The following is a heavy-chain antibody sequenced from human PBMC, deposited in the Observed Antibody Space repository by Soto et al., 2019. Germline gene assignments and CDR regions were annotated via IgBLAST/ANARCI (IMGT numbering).Heavy chain of an antibody. CDR2: ISSTTNYI. Sequence: PGGSVRLSCAASGSTFTRYSMNWVRQAPGKGLEWVSSISSTTNYIYYGDSMKGRFTISRDNAKNSLYLEMNSLRAEDTAVYYCARESEDLTSNFDYWGQGTLVTVSS. CDR1: GSTFTRYS. J-gene: IGHJ4*02. CDR3: ARESEDLTSNFDY. V-gene: IGHV3-21*06.